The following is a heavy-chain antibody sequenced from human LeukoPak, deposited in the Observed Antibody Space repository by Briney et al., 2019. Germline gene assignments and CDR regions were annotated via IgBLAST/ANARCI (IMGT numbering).Heavy chain of an antibody. CDR1: GFTFSRYS. D-gene: IGHD3-10*01. V-gene: IGHV3-48*01. Sequence: GGSLRLSYAASGFTFSRYSMNWVRQAPGKGLEWVSYISSSSRTKYYADSVKGRFTISRDNAKNSLYMQMNSLRAEDTAVYYCARPSITMVRGVIITSFDYWGQGTLVTVSS. J-gene: IGHJ4*02. CDR2: ISSSSRTK. CDR3: ARPSITMVRGVIITSFDY.